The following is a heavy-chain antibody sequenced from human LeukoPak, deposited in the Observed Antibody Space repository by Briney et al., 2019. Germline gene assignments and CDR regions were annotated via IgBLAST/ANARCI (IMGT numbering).Heavy chain of an antibody. CDR1: GYTFTDYY. J-gene: IGHJ1*01. V-gene: IGHV1-2*02. D-gene: IGHD6-19*01. CDR2: INPNSGGT. Sequence: ASVKVSCKASGYTFTDYYIHWVRQAPGQGLEWMGWINPNSGGTNYAQKFQGRVTMTRDTSINTAYMELSRLRSDDTAMYYCARDLSAVAARYLQHWGQGTLVSVSS. CDR3: ARDLSAVAARYLQH.